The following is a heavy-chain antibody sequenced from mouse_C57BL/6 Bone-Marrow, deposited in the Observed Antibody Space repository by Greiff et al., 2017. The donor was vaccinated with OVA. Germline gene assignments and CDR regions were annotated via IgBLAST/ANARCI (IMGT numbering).Heavy chain of an antibody. Sequence: EVQLQQSGAELVRPGASVKLSCTVSGFNIKDDYIHWVKQRPEQGLEWIGWIDPESYDTEYASKFQGKATLNTAYLQLSSLTSEDTAVYYCTKIAYWGQGTLVTVSA. V-gene: IGHV14-4*01. CDR1: GFNIKDDY. J-gene: IGHJ3*01. CDR2: IDPESYDT. CDR3: TKIAY.